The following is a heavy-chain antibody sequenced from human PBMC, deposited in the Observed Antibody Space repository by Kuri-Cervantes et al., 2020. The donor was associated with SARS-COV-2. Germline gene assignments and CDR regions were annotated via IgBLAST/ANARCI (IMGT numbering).Heavy chain of an antibody. CDR1: GGSISSSSYY. V-gene: IGHV4-39*07. Sequence: GSLRLSCTVSGGSISSSSYYWGWIRQPPGKGLEWIGSIYYSGSTYSNPSLKSRVTISVDTSKNQFSLKLSSVTAADTAVYYCARGRGDYYYYYGMDVWGQGTTVTVSS. D-gene: IGHD3-10*01. J-gene: IGHJ6*02. CDR2: IYYSGST. CDR3: ARGRGDYYYYYGMDV.